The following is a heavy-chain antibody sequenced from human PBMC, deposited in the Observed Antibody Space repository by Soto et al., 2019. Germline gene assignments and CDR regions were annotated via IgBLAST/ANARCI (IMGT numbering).Heavy chain of an antibody. J-gene: IGHJ2*01. CDR2: IYSGGST. V-gene: IGHV3-53*02. CDR3: ARLPGRLYSSGWGTYGYFDL. Sequence: EVQLVETGGGLIQPGGSLRLSCAASGFTVSSNYMSWVRQAPGKGLEWVSVIYSGGSTYYADSVKGRFTISRDNSKNTLYLQMNSLRAEDTAVYYCARLPGRLYSSGWGTYGYFDLWGRGTLVTVSS. D-gene: IGHD6-19*01. CDR1: GFTVSSNY.